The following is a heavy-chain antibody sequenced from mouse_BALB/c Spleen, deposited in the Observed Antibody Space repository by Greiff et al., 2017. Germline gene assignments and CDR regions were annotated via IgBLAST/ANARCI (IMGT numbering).Heavy chain of an antibody. J-gene: IGHJ3*01. V-gene: IGHV1-80*01. Sequence: QVQLQQSGAELVRPGSSVKISCKASGYAFSSYWMNWVKQRPGQGLEWIGQIYPGDGDTNYNGKFKGKATLTADKSSSTAYMQLSSLTSEDSAVYYCTRPPSYYYGSSSWFAYWGQGTLVTVSA. CDR3: TRPPSYYYGSSSWFAY. CDR1: GYAFSSYW. CDR2: IYPGDGDT. D-gene: IGHD1-1*01.